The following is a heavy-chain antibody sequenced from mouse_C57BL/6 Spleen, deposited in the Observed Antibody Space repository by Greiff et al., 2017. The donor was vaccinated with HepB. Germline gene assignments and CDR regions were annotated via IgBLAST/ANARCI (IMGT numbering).Heavy chain of an antibody. V-gene: IGHV5-9*01. J-gene: IGHJ2*01. CDR1: GFTFSSYT. D-gene: IGHD3-2*02. CDR2: ISGGGGNT. CDR3: ARQTAQPYYFDY. Sequence: EVKLVESGGGLVKPGGSLKLSCAASGFTFSSYTMSWVRQTPEKRLEWVATISGGGGNTYYPDSVKGRFTISRDNAKNTLYLQMSSLRSEDTALYYCARQTAQPYYFDYWGQGTTLTVSS.